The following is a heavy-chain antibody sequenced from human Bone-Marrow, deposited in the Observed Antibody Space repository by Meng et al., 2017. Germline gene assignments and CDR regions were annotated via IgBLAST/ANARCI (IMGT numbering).Heavy chain of an antibody. CDR1: GASITNYY. V-gene: IGHV4-59*08. CDR2: IYYSGST. Sequence: QVLLQESGPRLMKPSETLSLTCTVSGASITNYYWSWIRQPPGKGLEWLGYIYYSGSTNYNPSLKSRVTISVDRSKTQFSLKLTSVTASDTAFYYCARHHDRSGFNWFDPWGQGTLVTVSS. CDR3: ARHHDRSGFNWFDP. J-gene: IGHJ5*02. D-gene: IGHD3-22*01.